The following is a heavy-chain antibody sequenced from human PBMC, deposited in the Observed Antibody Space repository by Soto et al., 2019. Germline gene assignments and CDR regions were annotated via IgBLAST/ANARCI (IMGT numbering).Heavy chain of an antibody. V-gene: IGHV3-33*01. CDR2: IWYDGSNK. J-gene: IGHJ4*02. Sequence: GGSLRLSCAASGFIFSNNGMYWARQAPGKGLEWVAVIWYDGSNKYYADSVKGRFTISRDNSKNTLFLQMNSLRDEDTAVYYCARNQDSGSYLPFVYWGQGT. CDR3: ARNQDSGSYLPFVY. CDR1: GFIFSNNG. D-gene: IGHD3-10*01.